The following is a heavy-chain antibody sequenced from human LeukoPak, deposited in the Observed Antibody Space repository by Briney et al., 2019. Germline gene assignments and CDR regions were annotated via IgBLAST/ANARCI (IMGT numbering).Heavy chain of an antibody. V-gene: IGHV1-69*05. J-gene: IGHJ4*02. CDR1: GGTFSSYA. D-gene: IGHD4-11*01. CDR2: IIPIFGTA. CDR3: AGGSGDDYSNYWGVFDY. Sequence: SVKVSCKASGGTFSSYAISWVRQAPGQGLEWMGGIIPIFGTANYAQKFQGRVTITTDESTSTAYMELSSLRSEDTAVYYCAGGSGDDYSNYWGVFDYWGQGTLVTVSS.